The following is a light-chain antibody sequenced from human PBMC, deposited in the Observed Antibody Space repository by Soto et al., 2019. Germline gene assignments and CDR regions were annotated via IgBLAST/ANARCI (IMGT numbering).Light chain of an antibody. CDR1: SGHSNYA. Sequence: QLVLTQSPSASASLGASVKLTCTLSSGHSNYAIAWHQQQSEKGPRYLMKLNSDGSHSTGDGIPDRFSGSSSGAERYLTIARLQSEDEADYYCQTWGSGIVVFGGGTKLTVL. J-gene: IGLJ2*01. V-gene: IGLV4-69*01. CDR3: QTWGSGIVV. CDR2: LNSDGSH.